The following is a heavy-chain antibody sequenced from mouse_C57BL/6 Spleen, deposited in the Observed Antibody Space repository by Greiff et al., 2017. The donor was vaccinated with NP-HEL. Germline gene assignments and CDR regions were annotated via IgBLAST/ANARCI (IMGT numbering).Heavy chain of an antibody. V-gene: IGHV1-50*01. Sequence: QVQLQQPGAELVKPGASVKLSCKASGYTFTSYWMQWVKQRPGQGLEWIGEIDPSDSYTNYNQKFKGKATLTVDTSSSTAYMQLSSLTSEDSAVYYCARVGPYYGRSQGYFDVWGTGTTVTVSS. CDR1: GYTFTSYW. J-gene: IGHJ1*03. D-gene: IGHD1-1*01. CDR2: IDPSDSYT. CDR3: ARVGPYYGRSQGYFDV.